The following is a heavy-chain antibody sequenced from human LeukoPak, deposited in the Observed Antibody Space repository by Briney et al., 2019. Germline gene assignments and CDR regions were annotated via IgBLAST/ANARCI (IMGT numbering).Heavy chain of an antibody. D-gene: IGHD2/OR15-2a*01. CDR2: FGTRSTSI. CDR3: ARGPTRANSTDY. Sequence: PGGSLRLSCTASGFTFSGYSMNWIRQAPGKGLEWVSSFGTRSTSIYHAGSVKGRFTISRDNAKNSLYLQMNSLRAEDTAVYYCARGPTRANSTDYWGQGALVTVSS. J-gene: IGHJ4*02. CDR1: GFTFSGYS. V-gene: IGHV3-21*01.